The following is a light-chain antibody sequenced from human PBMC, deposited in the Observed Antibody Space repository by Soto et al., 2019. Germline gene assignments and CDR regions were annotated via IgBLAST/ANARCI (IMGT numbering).Light chain of an antibody. V-gene: IGKV1-5*03. CDR2: KAS. CDR1: QSVSSG. J-gene: IGKJ5*01. Sequence: EIPMTQSASTLSASVGDRVNIXCRASQSVSSGLAWYQQKPGKAPKPLIYKASTLKGGGPSRFSGSGSVTEFTRTISSLQPDDFATYYGQQLKSNLITFGQGTRLEIK. CDR3: QQLKSNLIT.